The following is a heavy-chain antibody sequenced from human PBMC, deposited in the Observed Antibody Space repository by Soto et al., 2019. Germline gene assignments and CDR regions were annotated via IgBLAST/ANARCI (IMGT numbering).Heavy chain of an antibody. V-gene: IGHV1-24*01. D-gene: IGHD1-26*01. CDR1: GYSLTEYS. Sequence: QVRLVQSGAEVKKPGASVKVSCYVSGYSLTEYSIHWVRQAPGKGLEWMGGYDPEDYRTIYPQKFQGRVTMTEDTSTDTDTAYLELSSLRSDDTAVYYCAIARGDFSATYPELLFWGQGSLVTVSS. CDR2: YDPEDYRT. CDR3: AIARGDFSATYPELLF. J-gene: IGHJ4*02.